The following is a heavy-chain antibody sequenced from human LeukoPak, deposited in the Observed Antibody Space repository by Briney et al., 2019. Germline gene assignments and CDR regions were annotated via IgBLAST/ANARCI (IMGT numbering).Heavy chain of an antibody. CDR1: GGSFSGYY. CDR2: INHSGST. Sequence: PSETLSLTCAVYGGSFSGYYWSWIRQPPGKGLEWIGEINHSGSTNYNPSLKSRVTMSVDTSKNQFSLKLSSVTAADTAVYYCAREDTYSSSFIISWGQGTLVTVSS. J-gene: IGHJ4*02. CDR3: AREDTYSSSFIIS. D-gene: IGHD6-13*01. V-gene: IGHV4-34*01.